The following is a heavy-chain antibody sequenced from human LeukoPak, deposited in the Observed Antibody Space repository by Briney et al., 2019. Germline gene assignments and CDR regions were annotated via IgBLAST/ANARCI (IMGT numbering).Heavy chain of an antibody. Sequence: GGSLRLSCAASGFTISNYAMSWVRQAPGKGLERVAVISYDGSNKYYADSVKGRFTISRDNSKNTLYLQMNSLRAEDTAVYYCAKGSCGGGDCYSDYWGQGTLVTVSS. D-gene: IGHD2-21*02. V-gene: IGHV3-30*18. J-gene: IGHJ4*02. CDR3: AKGSCGGGDCYSDY. CDR1: GFTISNYA. CDR2: ISYDGSNK.